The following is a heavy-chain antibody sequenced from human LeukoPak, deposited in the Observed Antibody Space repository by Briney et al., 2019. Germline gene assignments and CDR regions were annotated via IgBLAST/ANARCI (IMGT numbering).Heavy chain of an antibody. J-gene: IGHJ4*02. V-gene: IGHV1-69*02. D-gene: IGHD2-21*02. CDR1: GGAFTRYT. CDR2: INPIHGST. CDR3: ASQDCGGDCSGRFGF. Sequence: SVTVSCKASGGAFTRYTLNWVRQAPGQGLEWMGRINPIHGSTNYAQKFQGRVTITADTSTSTAYSEVSSLRSEDTDDTAVYYCASQDCGGDCSGRFGFWGQGTLVTVSS.